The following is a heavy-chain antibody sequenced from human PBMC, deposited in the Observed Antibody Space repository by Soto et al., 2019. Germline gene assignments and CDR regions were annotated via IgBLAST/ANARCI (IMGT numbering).Heavy chain of an antibody. V-gene: IGHV4-39*07. CDR2: IYYSGST. D-gene: IGHD3-22*01. CDR3: ARIRFGYDSSGYDY. Sequence: PSETLSLTCTVSGGSISSSSYYWGWIRQPPGKGLEWIGSIYYSGSTYYNPSLKSRVTISVDTSKNQFSLKLSSVTAADTAVYYCARIRFGYDSSGYDYWGQGTLVTVSS. J-gene: IGHJ4*02. CDR1: GGSISSSSYY.